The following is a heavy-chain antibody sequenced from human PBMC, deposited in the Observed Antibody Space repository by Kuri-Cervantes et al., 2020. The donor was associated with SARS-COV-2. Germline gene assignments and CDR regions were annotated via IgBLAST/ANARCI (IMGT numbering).Heavy chain of an antibody. CDR3: ARESRDAYNLGSFDL. V-gene: IGHV3-30*03. CDR1: GFTFSSYG. Sequence: GGSLRLSCAASGFTFSSYGMHWVRQALGKGLEWVAVISYDGSNKYYADSVKGRFTISRDNSKNTLYLQMNSLRAEDTAVYYCARESRDAYNLGSFDLWGRGTLVTVSS. D-gene: IGHD5-24*01. J-gene: IGHJ2*01. CDR2: ISYDGSNK.